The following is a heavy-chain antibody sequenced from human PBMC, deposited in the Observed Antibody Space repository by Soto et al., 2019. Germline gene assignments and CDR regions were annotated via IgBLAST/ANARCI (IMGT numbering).Heavy chain of an antibody. V-gene: IGHV3-23*01. CDR2: ISGNGIAT. Sequence: GGSLRLSCEASGFSFSDHAMSWVRQAPGKGLEWGSAISGNGIATYYAYSLKGRFTISRDNSKNTLYLQMNRWRADDTAGYYCAGGAAGMVRGINNWFQICGKGTLVT. CDR1: GFSFSDHA. J-gene: IGHJ5*02. D-gene: IGHD3-10*01. CDR3: AGGAAGMVRGINNWFQI.